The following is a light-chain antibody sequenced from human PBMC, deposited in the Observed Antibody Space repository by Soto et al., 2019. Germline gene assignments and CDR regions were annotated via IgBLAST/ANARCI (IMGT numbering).Light chain of an antibody. CDR2: GNS. Sequence: QSVLTQPPSVSGAPGQRVTISCTGSSSNIGAGYDVHWYQQLPGTAPKLLIYGNSNRPSGFPDRFSGSKSGTSASLAITGLQAEDESDYYCQSYDSSLSGSYVFGTGTKATVL. CDR3: QSYDSSLSGSYV. V-gene: IGLV1-40*01. CDR1: SSNIGAGYD. J-gene: IGLJ1*01.